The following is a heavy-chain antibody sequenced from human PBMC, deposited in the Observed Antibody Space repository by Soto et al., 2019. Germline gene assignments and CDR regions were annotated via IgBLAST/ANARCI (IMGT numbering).Heavy chain of an antibody. CDR3: ASNDAIFGVVTLDY. J-gene: IGHJ4*02. CDR2: IIPIFGTA. V-gene: IGHV1-69*06. CDR1: GGTFSSYA. D-gene: IGHD3-3*01. Sequence: ASVKVSCKASGGTFSSYAISWVRQAPGQGLEWMGGIIPIFGTANYAQKFQGRVTITADKSTSTAYMELSSLRSEDTAVYYCASNDAIFGVVTLDYWGQGTLVTVSS.